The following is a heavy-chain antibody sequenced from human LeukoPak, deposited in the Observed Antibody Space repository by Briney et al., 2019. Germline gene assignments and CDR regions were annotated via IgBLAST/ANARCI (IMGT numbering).Heavy chain of an antibody. D-gene: IGHD6-13*01. J-gene: IGHJ4*02. Sequence: PSETLSLTCTVSGGSISSYYWSWIRQPPGKGLEWIGYIYYSGSTNYNPSLKSRVTISVDTSKNQFSLKLSSVTAADTAVYYCARRAERYSSSWYDYGGQGTLVTVSS. CDR2: IYYSGST. V-gene: IGHV4-59*08. CDR3: ARRAERYSSSWYDY. CDR1: GGSISSYY.